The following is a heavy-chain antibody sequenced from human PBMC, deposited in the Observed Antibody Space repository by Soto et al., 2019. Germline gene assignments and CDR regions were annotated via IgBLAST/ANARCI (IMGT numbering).Heavy chain of an antibody. J-gene: IGHJ4*02. D-gene: IGHD5-12*01. CDR1: GYTFTSYY. V-gene: IGHV1-46*01. CDR2: INPSGGST. CDR3: ARDIGDGYNYEYYFDY. Sequence: GASVKVSCKASGYTFTSYYMHWVRQAPGQGLEWMGIINPSGGSTSYAQKFQGRVTMTRDTSTSTVYMELSSLRSEDTAVYYCARDIGDGYNYEYYFDYWGQGTLVTVSS.